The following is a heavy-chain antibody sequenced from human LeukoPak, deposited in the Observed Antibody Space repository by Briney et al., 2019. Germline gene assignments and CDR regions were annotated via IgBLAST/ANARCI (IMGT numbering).Heavy chain of an antibody. V-gene: IGHV3-23*01. J-gene: IGHJ4*02. CDR2: ISGSGDST. CDR1: GFTFSSYA. Sequence: GGSLRLSCAASGFTFSSYAMSWVRQAPGKGLEWVSAISGSGDSTYYGDSVKGRFTISRDNSKNTLYLQMNSLRAEDTAVYYCAIDPNWGTHSWGQGVLVTVSS. D-gene: IGHD7-27*01. CDR3: AIDPNWGTHS.